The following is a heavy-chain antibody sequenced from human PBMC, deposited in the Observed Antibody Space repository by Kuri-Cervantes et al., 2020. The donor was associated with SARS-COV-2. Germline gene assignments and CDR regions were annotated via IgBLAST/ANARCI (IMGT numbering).Heavy chain of an antibody. D-gene: IGHD2-15*01. CDR2: VYYNGNT. V-gene: IGHV4-31*03. CDR3: AREGYCSGGSCFDY. Sequence: LRLSCTVSGGSISSGGYYWSWVRQHPGRGPEWIGYVYYNGNTFYSPSLKSRVTMSIDTSRNQFSLRLSSVTAADTAVYYCAREGYCSGGSCFDYWGQGTLVTVSS. CDR1: GGSISSGGYY. J-gene: IGHJ4*02.